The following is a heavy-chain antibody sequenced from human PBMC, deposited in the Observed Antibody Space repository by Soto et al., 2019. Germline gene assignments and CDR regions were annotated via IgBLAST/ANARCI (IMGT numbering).Heavy chain of an antibody. J-gene: IGHJ4*02. CDR2: INHSGST. CDR1: GGSFSGYY. D-gene: IGHD2-8*02. CDR3: ARDKITGLCDY. Sequence: QVQLQQWGAGLLKPSETLSLTCAVYGGSFSGYYWTWIRQPPGTGLEWIGEINHSGSTNYNPSLKSRVTISVDTSKNPFSLKLPSVTAAATAVYYCARDKITGLCDYWGQGTLVTVSS. V-gene: IGHV4-34*01.